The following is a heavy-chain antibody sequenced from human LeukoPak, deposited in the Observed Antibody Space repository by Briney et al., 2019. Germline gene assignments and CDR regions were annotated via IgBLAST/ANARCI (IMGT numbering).Heavy chain of an antibody. D-gene: IGHD1-26*01. V-gene: IGHV4-61*09. CDR3: ARDLIVGATHDAFDI. Sequence: SQTLSLTCTVSGGSISSSSHYWSWIRQPAGKGLDWVGHIYPSGRTNYNPSLTSRVTIAIDTSKNQFSLKLSSVTAADTAVYYCARDLIVGATHDAFDIWGQGTMVTVSS. CDR2: IYPSGRT. CDR1: GGSISSSSHY. J-gene: IGHJ3*02.